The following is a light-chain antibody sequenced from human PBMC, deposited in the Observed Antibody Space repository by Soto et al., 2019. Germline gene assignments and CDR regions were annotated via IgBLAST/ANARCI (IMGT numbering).Light chain of an antibody. Sequence: EIVLTQSPGTLSLSPGERATLSCRASQSVSSSYLAWYQQKPGQAPRLLIYGASSRATSIPDRFSGSGSGTYFTLTISRLEHEYFAVYYCQQYGSSPWTFGQGTKVEIK. J-gene: IGKJ1*01. CDR3: QQYGSSPWT. V-gene: IGKV3-20*01. CDR1: QSVSSSY. CDR2: GAS.